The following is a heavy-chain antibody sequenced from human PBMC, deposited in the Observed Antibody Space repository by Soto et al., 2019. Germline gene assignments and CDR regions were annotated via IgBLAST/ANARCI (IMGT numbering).Heavy chain of an antibody. V-gene: IGHV3-7*01. CDR2: IKQDGSEK. D-gene: IGHD3-22*01. Sequence: PGGSLRLSCAASGFTFSSYWMSWVRQAPGKGLEWVANIKQDGSEKYYVDSVKGRFTISRDNAKNSLYLQMNSLRAEDTAVYYCARDLYVTSSATPYWGQGTLVTVSS. CDR1: GFTFSSYW. J-gene: IGHJ4*02. CDR3: ARDLYVTSSATPY.